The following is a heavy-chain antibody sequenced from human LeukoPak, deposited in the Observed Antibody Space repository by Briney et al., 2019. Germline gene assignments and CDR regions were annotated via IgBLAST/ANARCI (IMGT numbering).Heavy chain of an antibody. CDR3: ARDQGAWGYGYNFDY. V-gene: IGHV3-30*19. J-gene: IGHJ4*02. CDR1: GYTFTSYG. D-gene: IGHD3-16*01. Sequence: SCKASGYTFTSYGMHWVRQAPGQGLEWVAVISYDGSNKYYADSVKGRFTISRDNSKNTLHLQMISLRAEDTAVYYCARDQGAWGYGYNFDYWGQGTLVTVSS. CDR2: ISYDGSNK.